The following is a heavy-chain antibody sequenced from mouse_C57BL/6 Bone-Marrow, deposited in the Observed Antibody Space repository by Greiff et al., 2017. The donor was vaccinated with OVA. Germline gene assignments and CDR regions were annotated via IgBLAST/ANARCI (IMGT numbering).Heavy chain of an antibody. D-gene: IGHD1-1*01. Sequence: EVKLVESGGGLVKPGGSLKLSCAASGFTFSSYAMSWVRQTSEKRLEWVATISDGGSYTYYPDNVKGRFTISRDNAKNNLYLQMSHLKSEDTAMYYSAREPPAAVGHFDYWGQGTTLTVSS. CDR3: AREPPAAVGHFDY. CDR1: GFTFSSYA. J-gene: IGHJ2*01. V-gene: IGHV5-4*01. CDR2: ISDGGSYT.